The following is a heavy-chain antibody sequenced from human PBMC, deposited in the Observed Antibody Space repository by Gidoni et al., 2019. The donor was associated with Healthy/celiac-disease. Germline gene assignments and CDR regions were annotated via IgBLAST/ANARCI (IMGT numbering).Heavy chain of an antibody. CDR3: ARRASSGRIPFDY. CDR1: GYSFTSYW. D-gene: IGHD6-19*01. Sequence: EVQLVQSGAEVKQPGESLKISCKGSGYSFTSYWIGWVRQMPELGLEWMGIISPGDSDTRYSPSVHGQVTSSADKSISTAYLQWSSLKASDTAMYYCARRASSGRIPFDYWGQGTLVTVSS. V-gene: IGHV5-51*01. CDR2: ISPGDSDT. J-gene: IGHJ4*02.